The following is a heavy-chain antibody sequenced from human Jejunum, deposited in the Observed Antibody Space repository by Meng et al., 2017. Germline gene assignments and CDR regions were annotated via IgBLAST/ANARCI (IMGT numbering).Heavy chain of an antibody. V-gene: IGHV3-48*03. CDR3: ARDRGSGDSAEGSGFDY. Sequence: GGSLRLSCAASEITFRFYEMNWVRQAPGKGLEWVAYINTGGTRTAYADSVKGRFTISRDNAQNSLYLQMNSLRGEDTAFYYCARDRGSGDSAEGSGFDYWGQGTLVTVSS. CDR1: EITFRFYE. J-gene: IGHJ4*02. CDR2: INTGGTRT. D-gene: IGHD6-19*01.